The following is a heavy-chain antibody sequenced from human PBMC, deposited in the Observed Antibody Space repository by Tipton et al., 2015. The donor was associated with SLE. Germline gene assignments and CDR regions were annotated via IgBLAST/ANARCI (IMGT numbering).Heavy chain of an antibody. D-gene: IGHD1-1*01. Sequence: TLSLTCTVSGGAISSGGYYWRWVRQPAGKGLEWVGRIYTSGNTIYNPPLKSRFTISMDLSKNHFSFNLSFVTASDTAVYYCAKTLAGATPGRYQSYWYFDLWGRGLRVIVSS. V-gene: IGHV4-61*02. CDR2: IYTSGNT. J-gene: IGHJ2*01. CDR1: GGAISSGGYY. CDR3: AKTLAGATPGRYQSYWYFDL.